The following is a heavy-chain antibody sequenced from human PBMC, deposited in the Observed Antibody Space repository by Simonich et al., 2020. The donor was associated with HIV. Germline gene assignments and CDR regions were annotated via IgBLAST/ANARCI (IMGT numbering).Heavy chain of an antibody. Sequence: EVQLLESGGGLVQPGGTLRLSCAAAGFTFSSYAENWVRQAPGKGLEWVSTITTNGGSTYADSVKGRFTISRDNSKNSLYLQMNSLRAEDTAVYYCARDFPTTVTPSLLFVAFDIWGQGTMVTVSS. CDR1: GFTFSSYA. D-gene: IGHD4-17*01. CDR3: ARDFPTTVTPSLLFVAFDI. V-gene: IGHV3-23*01. J-gene: IGHJ3*02. CDR2: ITTNGGST.